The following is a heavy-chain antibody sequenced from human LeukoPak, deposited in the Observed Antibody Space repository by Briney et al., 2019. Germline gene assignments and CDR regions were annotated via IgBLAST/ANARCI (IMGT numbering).Heavy chain of an antibody. V-gene: IGHV3-23*01. D-gene: IGHD1-26*01. CDR2: VCDSGGPT. CDR3: AKSHWEAQRGYFDY. J-gene: IGHJ4*02. CDR1: GLTVRGLA. Sequence: GGSLTLSCALSGLTVRGLAMSCVRDTPGGGVGWLSAVCDSGGPTYYARSVKGRSTFSWDNPGNTLYLRMTSLEAEDTVVYYCAKSHWEAQRGYFDYWGQGTLVIVSS.